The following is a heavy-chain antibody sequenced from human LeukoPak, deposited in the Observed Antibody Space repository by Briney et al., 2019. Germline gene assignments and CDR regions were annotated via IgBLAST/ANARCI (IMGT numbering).Heavy chain of an antibody. Sequence: ASVKVSCKASGGTFSSYTISWVRQAPGQGLEWMGRIIPILGIANYAQKFQGRATITADKSTSTAYMELSSLRSEDTAVYYCARDSTMSRDCSSTSCRYYYYYYGMDVWGKGTTVTVSS. V-gene: IGHV1-69*04. CDR1: GGTFSSYT. J-gene: IGHJ6*04. CDR2: IIPILGIA. CDR3: ARDSTMSRDCSSTSCRYYYYYYGMDV. D-gene: IGHD2-2*01.